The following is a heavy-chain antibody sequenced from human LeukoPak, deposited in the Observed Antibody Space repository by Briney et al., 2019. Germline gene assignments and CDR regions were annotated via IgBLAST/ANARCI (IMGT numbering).Heavy chain of an antibody. CDR3: ARGNSHSFDY. D-gene: IGHD4-11*01. Sequence: GGSLRLSCAASGFTSSSYSMNWARQTPGKGPVWVSRINSDGSSTSYADSVKGRFTISRDNAKNTLYLQMNSLRAEDTAVYYCARGNSHSFDYWGKGALVTVSS. CDR2: INSDGSST. V-gene: IGHV3-74*01. J-gene: IGHJ4*02. CDR1: GFTSSSYS.